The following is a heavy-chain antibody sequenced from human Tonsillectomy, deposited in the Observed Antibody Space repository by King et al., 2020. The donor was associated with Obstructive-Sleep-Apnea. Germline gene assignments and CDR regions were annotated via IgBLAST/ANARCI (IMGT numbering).Heavy chain of an antibody. CDR3: TTAYSAGWCFDY. J-gene: IGHJ4*02. D-gene: IGHD6-19*01. CDR1: GFIFTKAW. CDR2: VKSKIDGATT. V-gene: IGHV3-15*01. Sequence: VQLVESGGGFIKSGGSLSLSCAASGFIFTKAWMSWVRQAPGKGLEWGGRVKSKIDGATTDYAEPVKGRFSISRDDSKNTLYLEMNSLKTEDTAVYYCTTAYSAGWCFDYWGQGALVTVSS.